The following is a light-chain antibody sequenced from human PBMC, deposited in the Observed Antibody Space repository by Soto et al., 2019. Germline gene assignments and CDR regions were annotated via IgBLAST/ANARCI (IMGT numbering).Light chain of an antibody. CDR2: SNN. CDR3: AAWDDSLNGHVV. V-gene: IGLV1-44*01. J-gene: IGLJ2*01. CDR1: SSNIGSNT. Sequence: QSVLTQPPSASGTPGQRVTISCSGSSSNIGSNTVKWYQQLPGTAPKLLIYSNNQRPSGVPGRFSGSKSGTSASLAISGLQSEDEDDYYCAAWDDSLNGHVVFGGGTKVTVL.